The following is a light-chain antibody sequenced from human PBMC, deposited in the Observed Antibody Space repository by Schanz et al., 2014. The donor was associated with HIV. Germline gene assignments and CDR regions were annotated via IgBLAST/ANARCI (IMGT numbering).Light chain of an antibody. CDR1: SSNIGNNA. J-gene: IGLJ2*01. CDR2: YDD. CDR3: AAWDVNLNGPV. V-gene: IGLV1-36*01. Sequence: QSVLTQPPSVSEAPRQRVTISCSGSSSNIGNNAVNWYQQLPGKAPKLLIYYDDLLPSGVSDRFSGSKSGTSASLAISGLRSEDEADYYCAAWDVNLNGPVFGGGTKLTVL.